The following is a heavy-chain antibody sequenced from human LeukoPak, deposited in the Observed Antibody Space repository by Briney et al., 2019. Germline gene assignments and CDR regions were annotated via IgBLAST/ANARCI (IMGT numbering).Heavy chain of an antibody. J-gene: IGHJ6*03. D-gene: IGHD3-10*01. CDR2: INHSGST. CDR3: ARGVRQYYYGSGSYDPPFYYHYYTDV. V-gene: IGHV4-34*01. Sequence: SETLSLTCAVYGGSFSGYYWSWIRQPPGKGLEWIGEINHSGSTNYNPSLKSRVTISVDTSKNQFSLKLSSVTAADTAVYYCARGVRQYYYGSGSYDPPFYYHYYTDVWGKGTTVTVSS. CDR1: GGSFSGYY.